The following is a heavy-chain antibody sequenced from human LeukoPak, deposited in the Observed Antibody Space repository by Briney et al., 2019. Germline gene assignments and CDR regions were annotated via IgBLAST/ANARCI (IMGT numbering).Heavy chain of an antibody. CDR1: GFTFSSYE. CDR3: ARVRHDYSNYRVRYYYMDV. Sequence: GGSLRLSCAASGFTFSSYEMNWVRQAPGKGLEWVAYITSSGRIIYYADSVKGRFTISRDNAKNSLYLQMNSLRSEDTAVYYCARVRHDYSNYRVRYYYMDVWGKGTTVTVSS. J-gene: IGHJ6*03. V-gene: IGHV3-48*03. CDR2: ITSSGRII. D-gene: IGHD4-11*01.